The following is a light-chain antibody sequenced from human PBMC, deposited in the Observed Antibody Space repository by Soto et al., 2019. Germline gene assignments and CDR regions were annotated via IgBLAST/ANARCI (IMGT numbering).Light chain of an antibody. V-gene: IGKV3-20*01. Sequence: EILLIQSPATLAFARGEKASLCCRASQSVGSYLAWYQHKPGPAPRLLIYGASNRDTGIPDRFSGSGSGTDFTLIISRMEPEDFAVYYCQQYGSSGTFGQGTKVDIK. CDR3: QQYGSSGT. J-gene: IGKJ1*01. CDR1: QSVGSY. CDR2: GAS.